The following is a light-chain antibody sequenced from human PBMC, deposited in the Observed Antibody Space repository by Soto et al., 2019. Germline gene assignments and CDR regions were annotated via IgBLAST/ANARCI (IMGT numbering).Light chain of an antibody. CDR1: QSVSSY. CDR2: DAS. CDR3: QQRSNWLPWT. V-gene: IGKV3-11*01. J-gene: IGKJ1*01. Sequence: EIVLTQSPATLSLSPWERATLSCRASQSVSSYLAWYQQKPGQAPRLLIYDASNRATGIPARFSGSGSGTDFTLTISSLEPEDFAVYYCQQRSNWLPWTFGQGTKVEIK.